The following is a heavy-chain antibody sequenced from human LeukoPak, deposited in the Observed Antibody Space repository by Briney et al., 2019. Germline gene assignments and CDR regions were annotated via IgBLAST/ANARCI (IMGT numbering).Heavy chain of an antibody. CDR3: ARGLTTGDYMDV. J-gene: IGHJ6*03. CDR1: GFTFSSYS. CDR2: ISSSSSYI. Sequence: GGSLRLSCAASGFTFSSYSMNWVRQAPGKGLEWVSSISSSSSYIYYADSVKGRFTISRDNAKNSLYLQMNSLRAEDTAVYYCARGLTTGDYMDVWGKGTTVTVSS. V-gene: IGHV3-21*01. D-gene: IGHD4-17*01.